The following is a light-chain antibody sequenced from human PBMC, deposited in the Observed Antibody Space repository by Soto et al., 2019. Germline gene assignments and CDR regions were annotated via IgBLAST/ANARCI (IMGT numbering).Light chain of an antibody. Sequence: EIVLTQSPGTLSLSPGERATLSCRASQSISNNYLAWYKQRPGQAPRLLIYDASSRATGIPDRFSGSGSGTAFTLTISRLEPEDFAMYYCQHYGSSPLTFGGGTKVEIK. J-gene: IGKJ4*01. CDR3: QHYGSSPLT. CDR2: DAS. V-gene: IGKV3-20*01. CDR1: QSISNNY.